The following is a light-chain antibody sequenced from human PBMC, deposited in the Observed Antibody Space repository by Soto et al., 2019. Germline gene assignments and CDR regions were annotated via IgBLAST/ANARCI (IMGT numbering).Light chain of an antibody. CDR2: TTS. CDR1: TGAVSTGFF. Sequence: QAVVTQEPSLTVSAGGTVTLTCASSTGAVSTGFFPNWFQQKPGQPPRALIYTTSNKHPWTPARFSGSLLGGKAALTLSGVQPEDEAEYYCLLYVGDAQVFGGGTKVTVL. J-gene: IGLJ3*02. CDR3: LLYVGDAQV. V-gene: IGLV7-43*01.